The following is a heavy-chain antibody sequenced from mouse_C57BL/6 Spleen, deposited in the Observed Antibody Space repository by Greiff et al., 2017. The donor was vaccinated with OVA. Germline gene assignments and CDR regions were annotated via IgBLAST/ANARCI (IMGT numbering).Heavy chain of an antibody. CDR1: GFSLSTSGMG. J-gene: IGHJ2*01. CDR2: IYWGDDK. V-gene: IGHV8-12*01. CDR3: SRSGDYYRFHDY. D-gene: IGHD1-1*01. Sequence: QVTLKESGPGILQSSQTLSLTCSFSGFSLSTSGMGVSWIRQPSGKGLEWLAHIYWGDDKRYNPSLKSRLTISKDTSRNQVFLKITSVDTADTATYDCSRSGDYYRFHDYWGQGTTLTVSS.